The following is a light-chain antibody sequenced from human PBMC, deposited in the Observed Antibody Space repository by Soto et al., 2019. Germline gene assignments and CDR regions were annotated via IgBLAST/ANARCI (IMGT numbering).Light chain of an antibody. J-gene: IGLJ1*01. CDR1: RSDVGGYNF. CDR2: EVS. V-gene: IGLV2-14*01. Sequence: QSALTQPASVSGSPGQSITISCTGTRSDVGGYNFVSWYQQHPGKAPKVIIYEVSNRPSGVSNRFSGSKSGNTASLTISGLQAEDEADYYCCSYVSSSTYVFGPGTKVTVL. CDR3: CSYVSSSTYV.